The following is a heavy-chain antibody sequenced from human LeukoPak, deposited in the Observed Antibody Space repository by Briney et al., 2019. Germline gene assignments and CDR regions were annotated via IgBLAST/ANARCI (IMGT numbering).Heavy chain of an antibody. Sequence: GGSLRLSCAASGFTFSGYAVAWVRQAPGKGLEWVSSITITGSSPSYADSVKGRFTVSRDNSKNNLYLQMNSLRAEDTAVYFCAKSSSSWSYYFNYWGQGTLVTVSS. D-gene: IGHD6-13*01. J-gene: IGHJ4*02. V-gene: IGHV3-23*01. CDR3: AKSSSSWSYYFNY. CDR1: GFTFSGYA. CDR2: ITITGSSP.